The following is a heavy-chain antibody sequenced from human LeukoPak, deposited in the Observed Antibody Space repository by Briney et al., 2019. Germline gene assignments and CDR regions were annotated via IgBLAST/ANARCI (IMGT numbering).Heavy chain of an antibody. Sequence: SETLSLTCAVYGGSFSGYYWSWIRQPPGKGLEWIGEINHSGSTNYNPSLKSRVTISVDTSKNRFSLKLSSVTAADTAVYYCARYRAAAGYNRYNWFDPWGQGTLVTVSS. D-gene: IGHD6-13*01. CDR1: GGSFSGYY. CDR2: INHSGST. J-gene: IGHJ5*02. CDR3: ARYRAAAGYNRYNWFDP. V-gene: IGHV4-34*01.